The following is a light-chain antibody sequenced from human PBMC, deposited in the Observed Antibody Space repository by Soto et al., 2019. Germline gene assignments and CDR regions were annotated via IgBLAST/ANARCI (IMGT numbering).Light chain of an antibody. CDR1: SSNIGNNY. Sequence: QSVLTQPPSVSAAPGQKVTISCSGSSSNIGNNYVSWYQQLPGTAPKLLIYDNNKRPSGIPDRFSGSKSGTSATLGITGLQTGDEADYYCGTWDSSLSVVFGTATKLTVL. CDR2: DNN. V-gene: IGLV1-51*01. CDR3: GTWDSSLSVV. J-gene: IGLJ1*01.